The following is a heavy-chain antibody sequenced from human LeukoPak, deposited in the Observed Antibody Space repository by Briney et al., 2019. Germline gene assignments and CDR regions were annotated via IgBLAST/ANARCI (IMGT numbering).Heavy chain of an antibody. V-gene: IGHV4-59*08. CDR1: SGSISSYY. J-gene: IGHJ3*02. D-gene: IGHD1-26*01. CDR3: ARGYSGSFSNAFDI. Sequence: SETLSLTCTVSSGSISSYYWSWIRQPPGKGLEWIGYIYYSGSTNYNPSLKSRVTISVDTSKNQFSLKLSSATAADTAVYYCARGYSGSFSNAFDIWGQGTMVTVSS. CDR2: IYYSGST.